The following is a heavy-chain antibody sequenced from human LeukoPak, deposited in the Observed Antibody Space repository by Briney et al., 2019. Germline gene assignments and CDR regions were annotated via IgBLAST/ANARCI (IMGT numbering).Heavy chain of an antibody. CDR1: GDSVPSNSAA. CDR2: TYYRSKWYN. CDR3: ARDLEAAAGIFYYGMDV. D-gene: IGHD6-13*01. Sequence: SQTLSLTCAISGDSVPSNSAAWNWIRQSPSRGLEWLGRTYYRSKWYNDYAVSVKSRITINPDTSKNQFSLQLNSVTPEDTAVYYCARDLEAAAGIFYYGMDVWGQGTTVTVSS. J-gene: IGHJ6*02. V-gene: IGHV6-1*01.